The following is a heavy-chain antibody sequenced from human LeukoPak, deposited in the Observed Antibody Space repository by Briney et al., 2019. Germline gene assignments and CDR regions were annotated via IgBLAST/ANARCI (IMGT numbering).Heavy chain of an antibody. CDR1: GYTFTSYG. V-gene: IGHV1-18*01. J-gene: IGHJ4*02. CDR3: ARAQYCSSASCYGRSAGIFDY. D-gene: IGHD2-2*01. CDR2: ISTYNGNT. Sequence: ASVKVSCKASGYTFTSYGIFWVRQAPGQGLEWMGWISTYNGNTNYAQKLQGRVTMTTDTSTSTAYMELRSLRSDDTAVYYCARAQYCSSASCYGRSAGIFDYWGQGTLVTVSS.